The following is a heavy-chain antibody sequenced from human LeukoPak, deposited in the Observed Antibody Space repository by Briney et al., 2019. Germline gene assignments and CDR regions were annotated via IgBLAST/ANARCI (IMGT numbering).Heavy chain of an antibody. CDR2: INPSGGTT. D-gene: IGHD2-2*01. Sequence: ASVKVSCKASGYTFTSHYIHWVRQAPGQGVEWMGIINPSGGTTRYAQKFQGRVTMTRDLSTSTVYMELSSLRSEDTAVYYCARGEDCSSTSCYMLKRPGDYYYYYYMDVWGKGTTVTVSS. V-gene: IGHV1-46*01. J-gene: IGHJ6*03. CDR1: GYTFTSHY. CDR3: ARGEDCSSTSCYMLKRPGDYYYYYYMDV.